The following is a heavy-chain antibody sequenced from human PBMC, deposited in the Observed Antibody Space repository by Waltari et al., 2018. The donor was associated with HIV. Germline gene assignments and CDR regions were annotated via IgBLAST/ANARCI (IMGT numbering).Heavy chain of an antibody. CDR2: IYTSGST. D-gene: IGHD2-2*01. J-gene: IGHJ3*02. CDR1: GGPTSSYY. Sequence: QVQLQESGPGLVKASETLSLTCTVSGGPTSSYYWSWTRQPAGKGLEWIGRIYTSGSTNYNSSLKSRVTMSIDTSKNQFFLKLSSVTAADTAVYYCAREYCSSTSCSPNGRLGAFDIWGQGTMVTVSS. V-gene: IGHV4-4*07. CDR3: AREYCSSTSCSPNGRLGAFDI.